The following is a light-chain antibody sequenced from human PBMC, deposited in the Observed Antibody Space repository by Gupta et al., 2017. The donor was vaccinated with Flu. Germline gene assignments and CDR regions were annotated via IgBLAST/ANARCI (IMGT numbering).Light chain of an antibody. CDR3: YSTDSTGDHGV. Sequence: YALLQPLSVSVSPGHTARITRPGDALPKKFAYWHQQKSGQAPVLVIFGDTNRPPGIPARFSGTSSVTMATLTIGGAQVEDEAYYYCYSTDSTGDHGVFGGGTKLTVL. CDR1: ALPKKF. CDR2: GDT. J-gene: IGLJ3*02. V-gene: IGLV3-10*01.